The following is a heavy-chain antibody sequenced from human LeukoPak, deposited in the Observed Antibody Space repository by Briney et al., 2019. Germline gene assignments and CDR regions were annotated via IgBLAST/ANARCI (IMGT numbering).Heavy chain of an antibody. Sequence: GGSLRLSCAVSGFTVSSNYMSWVRQAPGKGLEWLSVIYPGGDTYYRDSVKGRFTISRDNAKNSLYLQMNSLRAEDTAVYYCARDGTYCGGDCYSDYWGQGTLVTVSS. V-gene: IGHV3-66*01. CDR2: IYPGGDT. D-gene: IGHD2-21*02. J-gene: IGHJ4*02. CDR1: GFTVSSNY. CDR3: ARDGTYCGGDCYSDY.